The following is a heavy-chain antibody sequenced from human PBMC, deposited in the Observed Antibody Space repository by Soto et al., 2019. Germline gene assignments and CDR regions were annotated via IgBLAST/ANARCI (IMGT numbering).Heavy chain of an antibody. J-gene: IGHJ4*02. CDR3: AKGSGPGTFDY. V-gene: IGHV3-30*18. D-gene: IGHD7-27*01. CDR1: GFTFSSYG. Sequence: QVQLVESGGGVVQPGRSLRLSCAASGFTFSSYGMHWVRQAPGKGLEWVAVISYDGSNKYYADSVKGRFTISRDNSKNTLYLQMNSLRAEDTAVYYCAKGSGPGTFDYWGQGTLVTVSS. CDR2: ISYDGSNK.